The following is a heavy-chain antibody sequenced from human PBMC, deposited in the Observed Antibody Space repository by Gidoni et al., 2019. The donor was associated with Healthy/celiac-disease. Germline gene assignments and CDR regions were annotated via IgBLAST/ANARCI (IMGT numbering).Heavy chain of an antibody. D-gene: IGHD2-2*01. V-gene: IGHV4-34*01. J-gene: IGHJ4*02. CDR2: INHRGST. CDR3: AREQDCSSTSCHAFDY. CDR1: GGSVSGYY. Sequence: QVQLQQWGAGRLKQSETMYLTCAVDGGSVSGYYWSGIRQPPGKGLEWIGEINHRGSTNYLPSLTSRVTISVDTSKNQFSLKLSSVPAADTAVYYCAREQDCSSTSCHAFDYWGQGTLVTVSS.